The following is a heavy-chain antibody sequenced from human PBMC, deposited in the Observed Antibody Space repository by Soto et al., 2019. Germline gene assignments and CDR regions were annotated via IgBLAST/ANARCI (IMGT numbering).Heavy chain of an antibody. Sequence: SQTLSLTCAISGDSVSSNSAAWDWIRQSPSRGLEWLGRTYYRSKWYNDYAVSVKSRITINPDTSKNQFSLQLNSVTPEDTAVYHCAREGDSSSWYFSRGHYYYYGMDVWGQGTTVTVSS. CDR1: GDSVSSNSAA. V-gene: IGHV6-1*01. D-gene: IGHD6-13*01. CDR2: TYYRSKWYN. J-gene: IGHJ6*02. CDR3: AREGDSSSWYFSRGHYYYYGMDV.